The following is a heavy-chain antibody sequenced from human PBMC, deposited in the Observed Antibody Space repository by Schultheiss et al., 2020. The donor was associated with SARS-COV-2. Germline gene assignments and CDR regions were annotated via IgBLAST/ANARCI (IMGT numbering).Heavy chain of an antibody. J-gene: IGHJ6*02. D-gene: IGHD3-3*01. CDR1: GGSISSYY. V-gene: IGHV4-59*01. Sequence: ESLKISCTVSGGSISSYYWSWIRQPPGKGLEWIGYIYYSGSTNYNPSLKSRVTISVDTSKNQFSLKLSSVTAADTAVYYCARGHANTNYDFWSGYSNYYYYYGMDVWGQGTTVTVSS. CDR3: ARGHANTNYDFWSGYSNYYYYYGMDV. CDR2: IYYSGST.